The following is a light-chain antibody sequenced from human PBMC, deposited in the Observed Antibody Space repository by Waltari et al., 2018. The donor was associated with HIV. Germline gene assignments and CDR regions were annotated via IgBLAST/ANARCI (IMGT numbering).Light chain of an antibody. J-gene: IGLJ2*01. CDR3: ATWDDSLSGVL. V-gene: IGLV1-47*01. CDR1: SSNIGSHY. CDR2: GDH. Sequence: SVLTQPPSASGTPGQRVTISCSGSSSNIGSHYVFWYQQLPGTAPKLLMHGDHQRPSGGPDRFSDSTSGTSASLAISGLRYEDEADYYCATWDDSLSGVLFGGGTKLTVL.